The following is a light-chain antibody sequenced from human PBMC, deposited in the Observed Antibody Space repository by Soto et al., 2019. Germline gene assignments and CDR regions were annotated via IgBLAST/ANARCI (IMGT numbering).Light chain of an antibody. CDR1: QNVANY. Sequence: EIVVTQSPPTLSFFLVERATLSCMASQNVANYLDWYQQKPGQAPRLLIYESSNRATGIAARFSGTGSETDFTLTISRLEPEDFAVYYCQQYDNSPITFGQGTRLEIK. J-gene: IGKJ5*01. CDR3: QQYDNSPIT. V-gene: IGKV3-20*01. CDR2: ESS.